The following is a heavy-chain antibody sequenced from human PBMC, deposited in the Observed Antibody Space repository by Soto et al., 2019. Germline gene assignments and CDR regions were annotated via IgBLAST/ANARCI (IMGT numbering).Heavy chain of an antibody. J-gene: IGHJ4*02. Sequence: VQLVQSGAEVKKPGSSVKVSCKTSGGTFSTYGISWVRQAPGQGLEWMGGIIPIFGTTSYAQKFQGRVTITADESTSTVYMELSSLRSEDTAVYYCASGHANDTSGYQGYWGQGTLVIVSS. CDR2: IIPIFGTT. V-gene: IGHV1-69*01. CDR1: GGTFSTYG. CDR3: ASGHANDTSGYQGY. D-gene: IGHD3-22*01.